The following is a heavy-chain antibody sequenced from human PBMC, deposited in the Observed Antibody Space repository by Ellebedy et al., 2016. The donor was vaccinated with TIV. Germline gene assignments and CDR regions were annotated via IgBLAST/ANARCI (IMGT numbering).Heavy chain of an antibody. CDR2: IVVGTGST. V-gene: IGHV1-58*01. J-gene: IGHJ4*02. Sequence: AASVKVSCKSSGFTSSNAAVQWVRQSRGQHLEWIGWIVVGTGSTDYAQQFQERVIITRDMSTRTVYMELRSLRSDDTAVYFCARSLYFGDFPFDSWGQGTLVTVSS. D-gene: IGHD3-10*01. CDR3: ARSLYFGDFPFDS. CDR1: GFTSSNAA.